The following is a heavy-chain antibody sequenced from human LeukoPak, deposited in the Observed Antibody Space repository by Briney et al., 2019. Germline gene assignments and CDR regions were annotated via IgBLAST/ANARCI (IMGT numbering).Heavy chain of an antibody. D-gene: IGHD4-17*01. CDR1: GFTFRSYW. CDR2: INTDGSTT. CDR3: ARAGGSTVSHSDY. Sequence: GGSLRLSCAASGFTFRSYWMHWVRQVPGKGLMWVSHINTDGSTTTYADSVKGRFTISRDNAKNTLYLQMNSLRAEDTAVYYCARAGGSTVSHSDYWGQGTLVTVSS. V-gene: IGHV3-74*01. J-gene: IGHJ4*02.